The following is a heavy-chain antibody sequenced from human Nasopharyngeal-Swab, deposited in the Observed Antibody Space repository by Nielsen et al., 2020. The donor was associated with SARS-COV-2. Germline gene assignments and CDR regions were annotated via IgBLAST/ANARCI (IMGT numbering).Heavy chain of an antibody. V-gene: IGHV1-58*01. CDR1: GCTFTSSA. D-gene: IGHD6-13*01. CDR3: AAAISSSWYHYYYGMDV. Sequence: SVKVSCKASGCTFTSSAVQWVRQARGQRLEWIGWIVVGSGNTNYAQKFQERVTITRGMSTSTAYMELSSLRSEDTAVYYCAAAISSSWYHYYYGMDVWGQGTTVTVSS. CDR2: IVVGSGNT. J-gene: IGHJ6*02.